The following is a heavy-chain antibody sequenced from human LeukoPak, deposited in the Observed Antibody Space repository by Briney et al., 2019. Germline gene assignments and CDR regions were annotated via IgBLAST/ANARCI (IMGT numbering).Heavy chain of an antibody. J-gene: IGHJ4*02. CDR1: GFTFSSYA. Sequence: GGSLRLSCAASGFTFSSYAMHWVRRAPGKGLEYVSAISSNGGSTYYANSVKGRFTISRDNSKNTLYLQMGSLRAEDMAVYYCARDSAGTTDYYFDYWGQGTLVTVSS. CDR2: ISSNGGST. CDR3: ARDSAGTTDYYFDY. D-gene: IGHD1-7*01. V-gene: IGHV3-64*01.